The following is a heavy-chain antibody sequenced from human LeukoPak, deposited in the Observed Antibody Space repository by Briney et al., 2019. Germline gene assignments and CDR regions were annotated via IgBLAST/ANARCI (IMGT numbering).Heavy chain of an antibody. J-gene: IGHJ4*02. CDR1: GYTFTINH. CDR3: AKLATSDTGETY. D-gene: IGHD3-16*01. V-gene: IGHV1-46*01. Sequence: ASVKISCRASGYTFTINHIHWVRQAPGQGLEWMGVINPSGDSTTYAQNFQGRVTMTRDTSTSTVYMELRSLRSEDTAIYYCAKLATSDTGETYWGQGTLVTVSS. CDR2: INPSGDST.